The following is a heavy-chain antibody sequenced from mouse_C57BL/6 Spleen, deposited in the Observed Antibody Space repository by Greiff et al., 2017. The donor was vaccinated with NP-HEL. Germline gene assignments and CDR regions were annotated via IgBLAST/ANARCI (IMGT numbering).Heavy chain of an antibody. J-gene: IGHJ4*01. CDR2: IWSDGST. Sequence: VKLMESGPGLVAPSQSLSITCTVSGFSLTSYGVHWVRQPPGKGLEWLVVIWSDGSTTYNSALKSRLSISKDNSKSQVFLKMNSLQTDDTAMYYCARRNDYDDAMDYWGQGTSVTVSS. CDR1: GFSLTSYG. D-gene: IGHD2-4*01. CDR3: ARRNDYDDAMDY. V-gene: IGHV2-6*03.